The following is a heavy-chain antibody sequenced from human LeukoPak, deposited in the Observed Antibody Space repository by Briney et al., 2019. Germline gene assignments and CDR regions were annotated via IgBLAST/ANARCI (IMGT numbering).Heavy chain of an antibody. CDR3: ARDQNYYDSSGYYGHDAFDI. CDR2: ISAYNGNT. CDR1: GYTFTSYG. D-gene: IGHD3-22*01. J-gene: IGHJ3*02. V-gene: IGHV1-18*01. Sequence: ASVKVSCKASGYTFTSYGISWVRQAPGQGLEWMGWISAYNGNTNYAQKLQGRATMTTDTSTSTAYMELRSLRSDDTAVYYRARDQNYYDSSGYYGHDAFDIWGQGTMVTVSS.